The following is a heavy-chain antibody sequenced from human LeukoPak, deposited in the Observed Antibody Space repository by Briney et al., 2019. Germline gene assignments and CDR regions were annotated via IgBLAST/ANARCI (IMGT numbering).Heavy chain of an antibody. J-gene: IGHJ5*02. V-gene: IGHV4-34*01. CDR2: INHSGST. Sequence: SETLSLTCAVYGGSFSGYYWSWIRQPPGKGLEWIGEINHSGSTNYNPSLKSRVTISVDTSKNQFSLKLSSVTAADTAVYYCALEKPAMVRGVMLAWFDPWGQGTLVTVSS. D-gene: IGHD3-10*01. CDR3: ALEKPAMVRGVMLAWFDP. CDR1: GGSFSGYY.